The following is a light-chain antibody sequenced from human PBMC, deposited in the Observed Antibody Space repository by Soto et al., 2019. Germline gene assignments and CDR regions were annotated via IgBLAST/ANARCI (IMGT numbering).Light chain of an antibody. V-gene: IGKV1-9*01. CDR3: QQLNSYS. Sequence: DIPLTQSPSFLSASVGDRVTITCRASQGISSNLAWYQQKPGKVPKLLIYAASTLQSGVPSRFSGSGSGTEFTLTISSLQPEDFATYYCQQLNSYSFGQGTRLEIE. J-gene: IGKJ5*01. CDR1: QGISSN. CDR2: AAS.